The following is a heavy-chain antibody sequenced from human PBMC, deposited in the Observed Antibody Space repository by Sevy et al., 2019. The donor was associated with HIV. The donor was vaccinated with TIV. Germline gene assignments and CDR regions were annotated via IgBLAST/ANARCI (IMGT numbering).Heavy chain of an antibody. CDR2: ISASGGST. J-gene: IGHJ4*02. Sequence: GGSLRLSCTASGFTFSSYVISWVRQAPGKGLEWVSTISASGGSTYYADSVKGRFTISRDNSKKNVDLDMNSLRAEDTAIFYCAKEETTGYIWGQGTLVTVSS. V-gene: IGHV3-23*01. CDR3: AKEETTGYI. CDR1: GFTFSSYV. D-gene: IGHD3-9*01.